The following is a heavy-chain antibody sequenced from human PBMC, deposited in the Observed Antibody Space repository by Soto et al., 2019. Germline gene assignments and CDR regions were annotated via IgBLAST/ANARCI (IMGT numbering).Heavy chain of an antibody. D-gene: IGHD6-13*01. CDR3: ARDPQTSGYSSSWPYFDY. CDR2: ISAYNGNT. Sequence: QVQLVQSGAEVKKPGASVKVSCKASGYTFTSYGISWVRQAPGQGLEWMGWISAYNGNTNYAQKLQGRVTMTTDTSTSTAYMELRSLRSDDTAVYYCARDPQTSGYSSSWPYFDYWGQGTLVTVSS. J-gene: IGHJ4*02. V-gene: IGHV1-18*01. CDR1: GYTFTSYG.